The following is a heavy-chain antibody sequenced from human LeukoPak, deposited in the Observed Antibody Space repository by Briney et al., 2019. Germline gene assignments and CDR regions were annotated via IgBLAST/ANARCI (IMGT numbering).Heavy chain of an antibody. CDR2: ISRTGNSI. CDR3: ARGPYSSNWYVDY. D-gene: IGHD6-13*01. V-gene: IGHV3-48*03. J-gene: IGHJ4*02. Sequence: GGSLRLSCAASGFTLTSYEINWVXLAPGKGLEWISYISRTGNSIYYADYVKGRFTVSRDSAKNSLYLQMNSLRAEDTAVYYCARGPYSSNWYVDYWGQGPLVTVAS. CDR1: GFTLTSYE.